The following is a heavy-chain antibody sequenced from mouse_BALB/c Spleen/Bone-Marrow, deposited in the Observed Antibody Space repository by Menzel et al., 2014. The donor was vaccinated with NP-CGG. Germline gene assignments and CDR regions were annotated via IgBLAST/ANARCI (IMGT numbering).Heavy chain of an antibody. V-gene: IGHV5-4*02. CDR1: GFTFRDYY. CDR2: ISDGGTYT. J-gene: IGHJ3*01. Sequence: EVMLVESGGGLVKPGGSLKLSCAASGFTFRDYYMYWVRRTPEKRLEWVATISDGGTYTYYSDSVKGRFTISRDKAKNNLYLQMTNLMSEDTAMYRCVRDGDYRYAWFSYWGQGTLVTVSA. CDR3: VRDGDYRYAWFSY. D-gene: IGHD2-14*01.